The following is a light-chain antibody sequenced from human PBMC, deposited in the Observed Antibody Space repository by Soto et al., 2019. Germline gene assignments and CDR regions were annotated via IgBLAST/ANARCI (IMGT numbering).Light chain of an antibody. CDR1: QNINSW. CDR3: QQYNVYSWT. Sequence: DIHMTQSPSTLSASVGDRVTITCRASQNINSWLALYQQKPGKAPKLLIYEASSLEKGVTARFGGSGSGTDFTLTISSLQPDDFATYYCQQYNVYSWTFGQGTKVEIK. J-gene: IGKJ1*01. CDR2: EAS. V-gene: IGKV1-5*03.